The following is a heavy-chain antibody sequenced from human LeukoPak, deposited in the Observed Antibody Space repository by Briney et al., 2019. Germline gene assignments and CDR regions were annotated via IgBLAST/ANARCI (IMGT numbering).Heavy chain of an antibody. CDR2: ISWNSGSI. CDR1: GFTFDDYA. CDR3: ARMAIDYGSGSYYGHYYYYGMDV. J-gene: IGHJ6*02. Sequence: PGGSLRLSCAASGFTFDDYAMHWVRQAPGKGLEWVSGISWNSGSIGYADSVKGRFTISRDNAKNSLYLQMNSLRAEDTALYYCARMAIDYGSGSYYGHYYYYGMDVWGQGTTVTVSS. D-gene: IGHD3-10*01. V-gene: IGHV3-9*01.